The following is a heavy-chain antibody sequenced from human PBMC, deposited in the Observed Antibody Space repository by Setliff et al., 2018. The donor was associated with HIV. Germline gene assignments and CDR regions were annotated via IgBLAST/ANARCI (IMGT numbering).Heavy chain of an antibody. J-gene: IGHJ3*02. CDR2: IHYNDGKT. V-gene: IGHV4-39*01. D-gene: IGHD1-26*01. CDR3: ATFGAKDAFDI. CDR1: GGSASNSRYY. Sequence: SETLSLTCTVSGGSASNSRYYWSWIRQPPGKGLEFIGSIHYNDGKTYYNAALRSRVTISADTSKNQFSLKLNSVTAADTAVYYCATFGAKDAFDIWGQGTMVTVSS.